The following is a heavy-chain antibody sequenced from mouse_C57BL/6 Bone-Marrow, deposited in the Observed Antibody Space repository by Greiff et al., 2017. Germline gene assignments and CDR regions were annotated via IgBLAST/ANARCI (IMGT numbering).Heavy chain of an antibody. Sequence: QVQLKESGPGLVQPSQSLSITCTVSGFSLTSYGVHWVRQSPGKGLEWLGVIWSGGSTDYNAAFISRLSISKDNSKSQVFFKMNSLQADDTAIYYCARLGRRPYAMDYWGQGTSVTVSS. CDR1: GFSLTSYG. V-gene: IGHV2-2*01. CDR2: IWSGGST. CDR3: ARLGRRPYAMDY. J-gene: IGHJ4*01.